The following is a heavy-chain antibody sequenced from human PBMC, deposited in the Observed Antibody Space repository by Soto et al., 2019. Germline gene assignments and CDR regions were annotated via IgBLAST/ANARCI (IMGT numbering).Heavy chain of an antibody. CDR3: ARGKTSFDP. CDR1: VGSIISHH. V-gene: IGHV4-59*11. Sequence: SETLSLTCTVSVGSIISHHLSWIRQPQGKGLEWIVYIYSSWSTNHNPSLRSRVTISVETFKNQFSLKLSSVTAEDTAMYYCARGKTSFDPWGQGTLVTVSS. CDR2: IYSSWST. J-gene: IGHJ5*02.